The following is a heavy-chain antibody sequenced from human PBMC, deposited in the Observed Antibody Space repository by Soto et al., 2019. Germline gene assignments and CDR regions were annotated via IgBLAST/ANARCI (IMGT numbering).Heavy chain of an antibody. Sequence: GGSLRLSCAASGLTFSRFWMHWVRQGPGKGLVWVSRIITDGTSTTYADSVKGRFTISRDNAKNTLYLEMNRLRAEDTALYYCVRDRDGRGLGFLYFWGQGTLVTVSS. CDR1: GLTFSRFW. D-gene: IGHD1-26*01. V-gene: IGHV3-74*01. CDR3: VRDRDGRGLGFLYF. CDR2: IITDGTST. J-gene: IGHJ4*02.